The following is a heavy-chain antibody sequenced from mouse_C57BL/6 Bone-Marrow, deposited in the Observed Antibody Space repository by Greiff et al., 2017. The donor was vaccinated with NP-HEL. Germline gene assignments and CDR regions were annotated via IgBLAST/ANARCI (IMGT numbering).Heavy chain of an antibody. CDR1: GFSLTSYG. Sequence: VKLMESGPGLVQPSQSLSITCTVSGFSLTSYGVHWVRQSPGKGLEWLGVIWSGGSTDYNAAFISRLSISKDNSKSQVFFKMNSLQADDTAIYYCARNGRLRGRFAYWGQGTLVTVSA. CDR3: ARNGRLRGRFAY. V-gene: IGHV2-2*01. J-gene: IGHJ3*01. CDR2: IWSGGST. D-gene: IGHD2-4*01.